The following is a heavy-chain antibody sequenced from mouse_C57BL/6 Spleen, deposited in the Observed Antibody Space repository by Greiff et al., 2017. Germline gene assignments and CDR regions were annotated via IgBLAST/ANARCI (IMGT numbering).Heavy chain of an antibody. V-gene: IGHV1-50*01. Sequence: VQLQQPGAELVKPGASVKLSCKASGYTFTSYWMQWVKQRPGQGLEWIGEIDPSDSYTNYNQKFKGKATLTVDTSSSTAYMQLSSLTSEDSAVYDGARGQGWFAYWGQGTLVTVSA. CDR1: GYTFTSYW. CDR2: IDPSDSYT. J-gene: IGHJ3*01. D-gene: IGHD6-1*01. CDR3: ARGQGWFAY.